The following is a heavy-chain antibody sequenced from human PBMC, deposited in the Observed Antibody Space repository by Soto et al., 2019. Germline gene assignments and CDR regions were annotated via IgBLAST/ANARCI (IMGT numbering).Heavy chain of an antibody. V-gene: IGHV4-31*03. CDR1: GGSISSGGYY. Sequence: SETLSLTCTVSGGSISSGGYYWSWIGQHPGKGLEWIGYIYYSGSTYYNPSLKSRVTISVDTSKNQFSLKLSSVTAADTAVYFFARVEMLANWFDPWCQGTLVTVSS. CDR3: ARVEMLANWFDP. D-gene: IGHD2-8*01. J-gene: IGHJ5*02. CDR2: IYYSGST.